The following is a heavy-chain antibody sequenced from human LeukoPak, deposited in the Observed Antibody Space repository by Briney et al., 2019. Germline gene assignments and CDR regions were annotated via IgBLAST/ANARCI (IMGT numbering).Heavy chain of an antibody. D-gene: IGHD6-13*01. Sequence: PGASLKISCKGSGYSFTSYWIGWVRQLPGKGLEWMGIIYPGDSDTRYSPSFQGQVTISADKSISTAYLQWSSLKASDTAMYYCARRVAAAGRTYDHWGQGTLVTVSS. V-gene: IGHV5-51*01. J-gene: IGHJ5*02. CDR1: GYSFTSYW. CDR2: IYPGDSDT. CDR3: ARRVAAAGRTYDH.